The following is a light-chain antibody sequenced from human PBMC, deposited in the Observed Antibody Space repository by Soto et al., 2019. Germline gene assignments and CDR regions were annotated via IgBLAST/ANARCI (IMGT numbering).Light chain of an antibody. CDR1: QSVSSY. J-gene: IGKJ5*01. Sequence: EIVLTQSPATLSLSPGERATLSCRASQSVSSYLAWYQQKPGQAPRLLIYDASNRATGIPARFSGSGSGTDFTLTISSLEPEDFAVYYCQQRSTSPPLTFGQGTRLEIK. CDR2: DAS. V-gene: IGKV3-11*01. CDR3: QQRSTSPPLT.